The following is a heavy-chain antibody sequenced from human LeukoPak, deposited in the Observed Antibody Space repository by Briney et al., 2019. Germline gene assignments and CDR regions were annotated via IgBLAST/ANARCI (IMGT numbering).Heavy chain of an antibody. CDR2: ISSSSSYI. CDR3: AELGITMIGGV. Sequence: GGSLRLSCAASGFSFSFSNMNWVRQAPGKGLEWVSSISSSSSYIYYADSVKGRFTISRDNAKNSLYLQMNSLRAEDTAVYYCAELGITMIGGVWGKGTTVTISS. D-gene: IGHD3-10*02. V-gene: IGHV3-21*01. CDR1: GFSFSFSN. J-gene: IGHJ6*04.